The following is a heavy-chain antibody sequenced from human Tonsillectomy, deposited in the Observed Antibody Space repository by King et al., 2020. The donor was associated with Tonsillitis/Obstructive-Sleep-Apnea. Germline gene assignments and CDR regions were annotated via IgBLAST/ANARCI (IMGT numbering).Heavy chain of an antibody. CDR3: ARGRRDRFTIFGVVIIPVWFDP. CDR1: GFTFSSYS. V-gene: IGHV3-48*02. CDR2: ISSSSSTI. Sequence: QLVQSGGGLVQPGGSLRLSCAASGFTFSSYSMNWVRQAPGKGLEWVSYISSSSSTIYYADSVKGRFTISRDNAKNSLYLQMNSLRDEDTAVYYCARGRRDRFTIFGVVIIPVWFDPWGQGTLVTVYS. J-gene: IGHJ5*02. D-gene: IGHD3-3*01.